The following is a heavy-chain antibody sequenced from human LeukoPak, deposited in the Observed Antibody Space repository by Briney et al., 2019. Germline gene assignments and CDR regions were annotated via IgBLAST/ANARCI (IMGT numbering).Heavy chain of an antibody. D-gene: IGHD3-10*01. V-gene: IGHV3-30*02. CDR1: GFSFSTYG. J-gene: IGHJ2*01. CDR2: IRHDGSIG. Sequence: GGSLRLSCAASGFSFSTYGMHWVRQAPGKGLEWVTFIRHDGSIGYYADSVKGRFTSSRDNSKNTLDLQMNSLRAEDMAVYCCARGPWASGTQITSLDLWGRGNLVTVSS. CDR3: ARGPWASGTQITSLDL.